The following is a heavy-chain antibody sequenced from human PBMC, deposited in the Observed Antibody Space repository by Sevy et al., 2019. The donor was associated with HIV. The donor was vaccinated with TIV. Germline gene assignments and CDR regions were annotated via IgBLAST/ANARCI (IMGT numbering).Heavy chain of an antibody. Sequence: ASVKVSCKASGYTFTSYYMNWVRQAPGQGLEWMGIVNPRGGSTSYAQKFQGRVTMTRDTSTSTVYMELSRLRSEDTAVYYCARGSGGRSGWFDPWGQGTLVTVSS. CDR1: GYTFTSYY. D-gene: IGHD2-15*01. CDR2: VNPRGGST. CDR3: ARGSGGRSGWFDP. V-gene: IGHV1-46*01. J-gene: IGHJ5*02.